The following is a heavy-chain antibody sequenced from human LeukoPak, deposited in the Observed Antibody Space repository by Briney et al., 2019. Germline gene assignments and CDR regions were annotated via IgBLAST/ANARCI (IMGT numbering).Heavy chain of an antibody. CDR3: ARGYCSGGSCYSADYYYYYGMDV. D-gene: IGHD2-15*01. CDR1: GFTFSSYA. CDR2: ISYDGSNK. Sequence: GRSLRLSCAASGFTFSSYAMHWVRQAPGKGLEWVAVISYDGSNKYYADSVKGRFTISRDNSKNTLYLQMNSLRAEDTAMYYCARGYCSGGSCYSADYYYYYGMDVWGQGTTVTVSS. V-gene: IGHV3-30-3*01. J-gene: IGHJ6*02.